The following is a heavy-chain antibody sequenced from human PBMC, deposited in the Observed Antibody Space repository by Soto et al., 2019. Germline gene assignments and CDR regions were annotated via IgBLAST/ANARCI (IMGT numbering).Heavy chain of an antibody. D-gene: IGHD6-13*01. V-gene: IGHV5-10-1*01. CDR3: ARIESIARNWFDA. J-gene: IGHJ5*02. CDR2: IDPVDSYA. CDR1: GFSFTNYW. Sequence: PGESLKISCKGSGFSFTNYWISWVRQMPGKGLEWMGNIDPVDSYANYSPSFQGHVTFSVDTSISTAYLQWSSLKASDTAMYFCARIESIARNWFDAWGAGTLVIV.